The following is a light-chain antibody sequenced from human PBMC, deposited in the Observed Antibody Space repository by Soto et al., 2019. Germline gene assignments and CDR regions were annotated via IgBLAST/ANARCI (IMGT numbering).Light chain of an antibody. J-gene: IGKJ4*01. CDR1: QDVSRS. CDR2: AAS. Sequence: DTHLTQSPSFLSASVGDSVTITCRASQDVSRSVGWYQQKPGKAPKLLISAASSLQSGVPSRFSGSGSETDFTLTISSLQPEDFATYYCQQLYTYPLTFGGGTKVEIK. CDR3: QQLYTYPLT. V-gene: IGKV1-9*01.